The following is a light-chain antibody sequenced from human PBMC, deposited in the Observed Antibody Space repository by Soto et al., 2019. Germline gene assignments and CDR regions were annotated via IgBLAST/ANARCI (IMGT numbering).Light chain of an antibody. V-gene: IGKV3-15*01. CDR3: QQYNKWPLT. CDR1: QSVSSN. CDR2: STS. J-gene: IGKJ4*01. Sequence: EIVMTHSPATLSVSPGERATLSCRASQSVSSNLAWYQQKPGQAPRLLIYSTSTRATGIPARFSGSGSGTEFTVTSGSLQSEDFALYSCQQYNKWPLTFGGGTKVEVK.